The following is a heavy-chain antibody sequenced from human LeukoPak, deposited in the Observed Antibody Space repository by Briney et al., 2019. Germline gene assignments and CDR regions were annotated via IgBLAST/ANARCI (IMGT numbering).Heavy chain of an antibody. CDR1: GGSISLSYYY. CDR2: IYYSGST. J-gene: IGHJ4*02. D-gene: IGHD2-2*01. CDR3: ARVVVPAGPFY. V-gene: IGHV4-39*07. Sequence: SETLSLTCSVSGGSISLSYYYWGWIRQPPGKALEWIGSIYYSGSTYYNPSLKSRVTISVDTSKNQFSLKLSSVTAADTAVYYCARVVVPAGPFYWGQGTLVTVSS.